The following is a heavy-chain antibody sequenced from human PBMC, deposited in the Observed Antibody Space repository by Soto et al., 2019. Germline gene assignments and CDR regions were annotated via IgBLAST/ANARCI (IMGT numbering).Heavy chain of an antibody. V-gene: IGHV1-69*13. Sequence: SVKVSCKASEGTFSSYAISWVRQAPGQGLEWMGGIIPIFGTANYAQKFQGRVTITADESTSTAYMELSSLRSEDTAVYYCARVQRMYKYSSARWRYCYVLDVWGQGTTVTVSS. D-gene: IGHD6-25*01. CDR2: IIPIFGTA. CDR3: ARVQRMYKYSSARWRYCYVLDV. J-gene: IGHJ6*02. CDR1: EGTFSSYA.